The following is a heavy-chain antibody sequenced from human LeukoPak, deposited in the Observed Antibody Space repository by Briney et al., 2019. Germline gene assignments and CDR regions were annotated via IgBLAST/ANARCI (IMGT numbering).Heavy chain of an antibody. CDR2: INHSGST. V-gene: IGHV4-34*01. Sequence: ASETLSLTCAVYGGSFSGYYWSWIRQPPGKGLEWIGEINHSGSTNYNPSLKSRVTISVDTSKNQFSLKLSSVTAADTAVYYCARGLEFGPAARWFDPWGQGTLVTVSS. CDR3: ARGLEFGPAARWFDP. CDR1: GGSFSGYY. D-gene: IGHD2-2*01. J-gene: IGHJ5*02.